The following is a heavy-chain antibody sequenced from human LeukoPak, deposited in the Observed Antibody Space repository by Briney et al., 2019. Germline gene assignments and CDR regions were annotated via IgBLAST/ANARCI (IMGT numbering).Heavy chain of an antibody. CDR1: GDSIRTYY. D-gene: IGHD3-22*01. J-gene: IGHJ4*02. CDR2: IYYSGST. V-gene: IGHV4-59*01. Sequence: PSETLSLTCTVSGDSIRTYYWSWIRQPPGKGLEWIGYIYYSGSTTYNPSLKSRVTISVDTSKNQFSLKLSSVTAADTAVYYCARASSYYYDSSGYSLFDYWGQGTLVTVSS. CDR3: ARASSYYYDSSGYSLFDY.